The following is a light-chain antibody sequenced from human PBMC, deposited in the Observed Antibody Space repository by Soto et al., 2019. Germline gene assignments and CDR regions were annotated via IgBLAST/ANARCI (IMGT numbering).Light chain of an antibody. V-gene: IGKV3-15*01. J-gene: IGKJ1*01. CDR1: QTVSGN. CDR2: GAS. Sequence: GMSQSPAAVSVTTGGTATLSCRASQTVSGNLAWYQQKPGQAPRLLIFGASTRATGIPARFSGSGSGTDFSLSISSLQSEDFAVYYCPQSITWPRTSGQGSKAAIK. CDR3: PQSITWPRT.